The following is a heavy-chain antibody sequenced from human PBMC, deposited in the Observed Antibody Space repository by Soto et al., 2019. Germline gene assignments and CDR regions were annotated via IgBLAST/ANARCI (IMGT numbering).Heavy chain of an antibody. J-gene: IGHJ4*02. CDR1: GFTFSNYA. Sequence: EVQLLESGGGLVQPGGSLRLSCAASGFTFSNYAMSWVRLAPGKGLECVSVISGSGGNTQYADSVKGRFTISRDNSKNLLLRKMRRLRVADTAVYYCPIGLGVVASAIDSWGQGTLVTVSS. D-gene: IGHD2-2*01. CDR3: PIGLGVVASAIDS. V-gene: IGHV3-23*01. CDR2: ISGSGGNT.